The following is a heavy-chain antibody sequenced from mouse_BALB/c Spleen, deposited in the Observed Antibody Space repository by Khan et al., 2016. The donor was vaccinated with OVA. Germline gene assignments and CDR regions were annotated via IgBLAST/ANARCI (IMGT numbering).Heavy chain of an antibody. D-gene: IGHD2-3*01. J-gene: IGHJ2*01. CDR2: ISTYSGST. V-gene: IGHV1S137*01. CDR3: ARPAYDGYYDY. Sequence: VQLQESGPELVRPGVSVKISCKGSGYPFTDYAMYWVKQSHAKSLEWIGLISTYSGSTNYNQKFKGKVTMTVDESSSAAYMELARLTSEDSAIYSCARPAYDGYYDYWGQGTALTVSS. CDR1: GYPFTDYA.